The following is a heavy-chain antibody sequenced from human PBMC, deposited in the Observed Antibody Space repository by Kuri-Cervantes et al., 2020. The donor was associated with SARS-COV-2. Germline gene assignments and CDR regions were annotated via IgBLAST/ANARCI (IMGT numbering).Heavy chain of an antibody. CDR3: ASDCSTTSCYPY. Sequence: GESLKISCAASGFTFSSYWMSWVRQAPGKGLEWVANIKQDGSEKYYVDSVKGRFTISRDNAKNSLYLQMNSLRAEDTAVYYCASDCSTTSCYPYWGQGTLVTVSS. D-gene: IGHD2-2*01. CDR2: IKQDGSEK. J-gene: IGHJ4*02. V-gene: IGHV3-7*04. CDR1: GFTFSSYW.